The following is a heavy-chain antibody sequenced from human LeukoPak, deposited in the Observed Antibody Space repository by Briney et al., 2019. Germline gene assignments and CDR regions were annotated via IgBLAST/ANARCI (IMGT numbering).Heavy chain of an antibody. Sequence: GGSLRLSCAASGFTFSSYWMHWVRQAPGKGLVWVSRIKSDGSSTNHADSVKGRFSISRDNSKNTLYLQMNSLRAEDTAVYYCARRAGSYSHSYDYWGQGTLVTVSS. CDR2: IKSDGSST. J-gene: IGHJ4*02. CDR1: GFTFSSYW. D-gene: IGHD2-15*01. CDR3: ARRAGSYSHSYDY. V-gene: IGHV3-74*01.